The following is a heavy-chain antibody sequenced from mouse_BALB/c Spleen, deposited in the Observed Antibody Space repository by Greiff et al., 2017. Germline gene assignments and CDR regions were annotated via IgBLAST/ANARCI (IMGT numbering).Heavy chain of an antibody. J-gene: IGHJ4*01. V-gene: IGHV5-6-4*01. CDR2: ISSGGSYT. CDR3: TRDLEGDAMDY. Sequence: DVKLVESGGGLVKPGGSLKLSCAASGFTFSSYTMSWVRQTPEKRLEWVATISSGGSYTYYPDSVKGRFTISRDNAKNTLYLQMSSLKSEDTAMYYCTRDLEGDAMDYWGQGTSVTVSS. CDR1: GFTFSSYT.